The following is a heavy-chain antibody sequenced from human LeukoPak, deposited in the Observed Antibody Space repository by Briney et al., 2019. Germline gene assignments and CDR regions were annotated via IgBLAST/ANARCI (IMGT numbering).Heavy chain of an antibody. V-gene: IGHV4-59*08. CDR1: GGSISNYF. J-gene: IGHJ5*02. CDR3: ARPYYYDSRIDP. D-gene: IGHD3-22*01. CDR2: IYYSGST. Sequence: SETLSLTCTVSGGSISNYFWSWIRQSPGKGLEWIGYIYYSGSTNYNPSLKSRVTISVDTSKNQFSLKLSSVTAADTAVYYCARPYYYDSRIDPWGQGTRVTVSS.